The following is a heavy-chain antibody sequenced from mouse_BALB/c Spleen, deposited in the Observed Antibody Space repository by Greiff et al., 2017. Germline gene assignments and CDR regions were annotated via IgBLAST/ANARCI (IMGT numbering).Heavy chain of an antibody. CDR1: GFNIKDYY. D-gene: IGHD2-4*01. CDR3: NAEGLRGRFAY. Sequence: EVKLQESGAELVRSGASVKLSCTASGFNIKDYYMHWVKQRPEQGLEWIGWIDPENGDTEYAPKFQGKATMTADTSSNTAYLQLSSLTSEDTAVYYCNAEGLRGRFAYWGQGTLVTVSA. J-gene: IGHJ3*01. V-gene: IGHV14-4*02. CDR2: IDPENGDT.